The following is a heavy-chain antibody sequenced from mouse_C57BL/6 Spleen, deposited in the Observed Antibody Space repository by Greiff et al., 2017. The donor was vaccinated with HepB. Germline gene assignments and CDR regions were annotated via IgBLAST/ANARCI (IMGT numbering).Heavy chain of an antibody. D-gene: IGHD4-1*01. V-gene: IGHV1-26*01. CDR3: ARVGRLGGYAMDY. Sequence: EVQLQQSGPELVKPGASVKISCKASGYTFTDYYMNWVKQSHGKSLEWIGDINPNNGGTSYNQKFKGKATLTVDKSSSTAYMELRSLTSEDSAVYYCARVGRLGGYAMDYWGQGTSVTVSS. CDR1: GYTFTDYY. CDR2: INPNNGGT. J-gene: IGHJ4*01.